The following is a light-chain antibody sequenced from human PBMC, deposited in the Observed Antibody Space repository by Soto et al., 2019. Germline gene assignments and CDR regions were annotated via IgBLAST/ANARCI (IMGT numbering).Light chain of an antibody. Sequence: DIQMTQSPSTLSASVGDRVTITCRASQSISSWLSWYQQKPGKAPKFLIYDASSLESGVPSRFSGSGSGTEFTLTISNLQHDDFATYYCQQYNSNPLTFGGGTKVEIK. CDR3: QQYNSNPLT. CDR2: DAS. V-gene: IGKV1-5*01. CDR1: QSISSW. J-gene: IGKJ4*01.